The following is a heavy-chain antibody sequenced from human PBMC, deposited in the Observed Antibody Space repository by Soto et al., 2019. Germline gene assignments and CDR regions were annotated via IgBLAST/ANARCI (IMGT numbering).Heavy chain of an antibody. CDR1: GYTFTSYG. J-gene: IGHJ5*02. V-gene: IGHV1-18*01. CDR3: AADRDPTDPYKWVDP. Sequence: ASVKVSCKASGYTFTSYGISWVRQAPGQGLEWMGWISAYNGNTNYAQKLQGRVTMTTDTSTSTAYMELRSLRSDDTAVYYCAADRDPTDPYKWVDPWGQGALVTVSS. D-gene: IGHD1-1*01. CDR2: ISAYNGNT.